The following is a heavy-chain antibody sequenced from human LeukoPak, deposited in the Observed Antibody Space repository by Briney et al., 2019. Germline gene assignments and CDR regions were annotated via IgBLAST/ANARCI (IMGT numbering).Heavy chain of an antibody. J-gene: IGHJ1*01. D-gene: IGHD2-15*01. V-gene: IGHV7-4-1*02. CDR3: ARLEAARGSGHFQH. CDR1: GYTFTSYA. Sequence: GASVKVSCKASGYTFTSYAMNWVRQAPGQGLEWMGWINTNTGNPTYAQGFTGRFVFSLDTSVSTAYLQISSLKAEDTAVYFCARLEAARGSGHFQHWGQGTLVTVSS. CDR2: INTNTGNP.